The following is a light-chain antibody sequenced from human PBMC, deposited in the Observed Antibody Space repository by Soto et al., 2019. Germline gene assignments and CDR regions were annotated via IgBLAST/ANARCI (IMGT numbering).Light chain of an antibody. CDR1: SSDVGSYNL. Sequence: LTQPASVSGSPGQSITISCTGTSSDVGSYNLVSWYQQHPGKAPKLMIYEVSKRPSGVSNRFSGSKSGNTASLTISGLQAEDEADYYCCSYAGSSTFVYVFGTGTKVTVL. J-gene: IGLJ1*01. V-gene: IGLV2-23*02. CDR3: CSYAGSSTFVYV. CDR2: EVS.